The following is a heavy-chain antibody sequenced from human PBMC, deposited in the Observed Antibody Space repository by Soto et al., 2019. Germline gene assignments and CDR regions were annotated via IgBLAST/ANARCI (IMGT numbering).Heavy chain of an antibody. Sequence: GASVKVSCKASGYTFTGYYIHWVRQAPGQGLEWMGWINPNSGGRSYAQKFQGRVTMTRDTSVSTAYMELSSLRYDDTAVYYCTRTLTFGGVIYFDYWSQGTLVTVS. V-gene: IGHV1-2*02. CDR3: TRTLTFGGVIYFDY. CDR2: INPNSGGR. CDR1: GYTFTGYY. J-gene: IGHJ4*02. D-gene: IGHD3-16*01.